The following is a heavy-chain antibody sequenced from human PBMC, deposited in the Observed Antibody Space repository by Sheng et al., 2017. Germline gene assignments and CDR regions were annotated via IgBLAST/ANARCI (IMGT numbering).Heavy chain of an antibody. D-gene: IGHD5-12*01. V-gene: IGHV1-69*13. CDR3: ARDRLVASLTKGHYFDL. Sequence: QVQLVQSGAEVKKPGSSVKVSCKASGGTFSSYAISWVRQAPGQGLEWMGGIIPMLETSDYAQRFQGRVTFTADKSTATVYMTLSSLTSEDTAIYYCARDRLVASLTKGHYFDLWGQGTLVTVSS. J-gene: IGHJ4*02. CDR2: IIPMLETS. CDR1: GGTFSSYA.